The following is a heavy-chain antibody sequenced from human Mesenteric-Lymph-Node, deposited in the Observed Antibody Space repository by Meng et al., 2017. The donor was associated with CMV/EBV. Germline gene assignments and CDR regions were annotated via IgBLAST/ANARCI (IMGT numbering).Heavy chain of an antibody. CDR2: INTTSGVS. J-gene: IGHJ5*02. Sequence: QVQLVQSRAEVGKPGASVMVSCKASGYTFTDFYIHWVRQAPGQGLEWMGRINTTSGVSTSARNLRGRVTMTRDTSISTAYMELGRLTSDDTAVYYCARDNVHPEGFDPWGQGTLVTVSS. D-gene: IGHD1-1*01. CDR1: GYTFTDFY. CDR3: ARDNVHPEGFDP. V-gene: IGHV1-2*06.